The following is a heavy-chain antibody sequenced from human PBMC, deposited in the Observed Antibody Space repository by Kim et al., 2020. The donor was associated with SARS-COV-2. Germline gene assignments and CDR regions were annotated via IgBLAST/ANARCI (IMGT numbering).Heavy chain of an antibody. V-gene: IGHV3-23*01. CDR3: AKRLQQWLVHWYFDL. J-gene: IGHJ2*01. D-gene: IGHD6-19*01. Sequence: SAKGRFTISRDKSKNTLYLQMNSLRAEDTPVYYCAKRLQQWLVHWYFDLWGRGTLVTVSS.